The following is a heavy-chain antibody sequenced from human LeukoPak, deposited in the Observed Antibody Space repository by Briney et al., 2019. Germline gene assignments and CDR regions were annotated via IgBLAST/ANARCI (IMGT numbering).Heavy chain of an antibody. J-gene: IGHJ5*02. Sequence: GGSLRLSCIASGFTFSNYGMHWVRQAPGKGLEWVAVISYDGGAEYFADSVKGRFTISRENAKNSLYLQMNSLRAGDTAVYYCARGSGYGSGSYWRKGNWFDPWGQGTLVTVSS. CDR1: GFTFSNYG. D-gene: IGHD3-10*01. CDR2: ISYDGGAE. CDR3: ARGSGYGSGSYWRKGNWFDP. V-gene: IGHV3-30*03.